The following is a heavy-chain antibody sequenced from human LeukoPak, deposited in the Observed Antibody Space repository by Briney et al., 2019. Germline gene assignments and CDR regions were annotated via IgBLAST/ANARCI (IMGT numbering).Heavy chain of an antibody. J-gene: IGHJ4*02. CDR2: IRYDGSNK. Sequence: QSGGSLRLSCAASGFTFSSYGMHWVRQAPGKGLEWVAFIRYDGSNKYYADSVKGRFTISRDISKNTLYLQMNSLRPEDTAVFYCARDTTGKVRGFCDYWGQGTLVTVSS. D-gene: IGHD1-26*01. CDR1: GFTFSSYG. CDR3: ARDTTGKVRGFCDY. V-gene: IGHV3-30*02.